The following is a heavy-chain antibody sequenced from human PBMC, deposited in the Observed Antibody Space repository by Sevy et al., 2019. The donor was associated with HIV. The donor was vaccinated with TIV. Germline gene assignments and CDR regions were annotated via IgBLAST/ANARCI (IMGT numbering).Heavy chain of an antibody. Sequence: GGSLRLSCAASGFTFSSYSMNWVRQAPGKGLEWVSYISSSSSTISYVDSVKGRFTITRDNAKNSLYLQMNSLRDENTAVYYCARFSSGGALVGYPRLDYWGQGTLVTVSS. CDR2: ISSSSSTI. D-gene: IGHD2-15*01. CDR1: GFTFSSYS. V-gene: IGHV3-48*02. J-gene: IGHJ4*02. CDR3: ARFSSGGALVGYPRLDY.